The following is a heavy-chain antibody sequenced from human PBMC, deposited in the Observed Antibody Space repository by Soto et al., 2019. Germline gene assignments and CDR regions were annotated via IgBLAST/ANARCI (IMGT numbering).Heavy chain of an antibody. V-gene: IGHV3-74*01. Sequence: PGGSLXLSWVGSGFSFSRDWVHWVRQPPGKGLGWVSRINAGGTSISYADSVKGRFTISRDNAKNTLYLQMDGLGVDDTAVYYCARAGSYRFDYWGLGTLVTVAS. CDR2: INAGGTSI. CDR1: GFSFSRDW. D-gene: IGHD3-10*01. CDR3: ARAGSYRFDY. J-gene: IGHJ4*02.